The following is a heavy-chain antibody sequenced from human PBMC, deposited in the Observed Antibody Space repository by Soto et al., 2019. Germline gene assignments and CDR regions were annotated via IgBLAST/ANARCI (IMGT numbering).Heavy chain of an antibody. CDR3: ARSYFRGWSNFVIFDL. V-gene: IGHV5-51*01. D-gene: IGHD1-26*01. Sequence: GESLKISCKASAYNFAGYWLGWVRQMPGKGLELMGIIYPGDSDTRYSPSFRGQVTFSADKSITTAYVQWSSLKASDTAMYYCARSYFRGWSNFVIFDLWGQGSLVTVSS. CDR2: IYPGDSDT. CDR1: AYNFAGYW. J-gene: IGHJ5*02.